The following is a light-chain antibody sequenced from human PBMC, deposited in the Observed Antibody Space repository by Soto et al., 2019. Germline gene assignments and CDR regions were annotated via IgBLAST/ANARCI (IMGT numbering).Light chain of an antibody. Sequence: EIVLTQSPGTLSLSPGERATLSCRASQSVSSSYLAWYQQKPGQAPRLLIYATSTRATEIPARFSGTGSGTEFTLTIASLQSEDFAVYYCQQYNHWPRMLSFGGGTRV. V-gene: IGKV3-15*01. J-gene: IGKJ4*01. CDR2: ATS. CDR3: QQYNHWPRMLS. CDR1: QSVSSSY.